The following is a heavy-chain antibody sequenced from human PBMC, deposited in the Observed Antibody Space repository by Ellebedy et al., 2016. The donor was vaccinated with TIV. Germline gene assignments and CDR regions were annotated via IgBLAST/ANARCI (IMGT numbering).Heavy chain of an antibody. CDR1: GFTFSSYA. CDR3: ARDWARYCSGGSCYFRPAF. D-gene: IGHD2-15*01. V-gene: IGHV3-30-3*01. J-gene: IGHJ4*02. CDR2: ISYDGRNG. Sequence: GESLKISCAASGFTFSSYAMHWVRQAPGKGLEWVAVISYDGRNGYYADSVKGRFTISRDNSKNTLFLQMNSLSAEDTAVYYCARDWARYCSGGSCYFRPAFWGQGTLVSVSS.